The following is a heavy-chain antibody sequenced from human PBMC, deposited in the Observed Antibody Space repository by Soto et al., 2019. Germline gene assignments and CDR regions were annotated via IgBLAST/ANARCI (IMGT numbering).Heavy chain of an antibody. CDR3: ARSYYFVSSGYYYPLVY. J-gene: IGHJ4*02. V-gene: IGHV1-18*01. CDR1: GYTFTSYG. CDR2: ISAYNGNT. Sequence: ASVKVSCKASGYTFTSYGISWVRQAPGQGLECMGWISAYNGNTNYAQKLQGRVTMTTDTSTSTAYMELRSLRSDDTAVYYCARSYYFVSSGYYYPLVYWGQGTLVTV. D-gene: IGHD3-22*01.